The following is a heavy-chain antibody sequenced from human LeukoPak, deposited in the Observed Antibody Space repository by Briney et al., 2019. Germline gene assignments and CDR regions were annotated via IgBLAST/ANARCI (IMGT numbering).Heavy chain of an antibody. J-gene: IGHJ4*02. V-gene: IGHV4-34*01. Sequence: SETLSLTCAVYGGSFSGYYWSWIRQPPGKGLEWIGEINHSGSTNYNPSLKSRVTISVDTSKNQFSLKLSSVTAADTAVYYCARGRPGGRMVPFDYWGQGTLVTVSS. D-gene: IGHD2-8*01. CDR1: GGSFSGYY. CDR2: INHSGST. CDR3: ARGRPGGRMVPFDY.